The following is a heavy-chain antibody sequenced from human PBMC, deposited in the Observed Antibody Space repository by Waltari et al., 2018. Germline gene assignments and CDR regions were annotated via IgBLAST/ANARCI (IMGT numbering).Heavy chain of an antibody. J-gene: IGHJ4*02. CDR3: ARDPYGYGDYSSEGY. V-gene: IGHV1-69*08. D-gene: IGHD4-17*01. Sequence: QVQLVQSGAEVKTPASSVKVSCKASGATFSSYAIRWVRRAPGQGREWMGRISPIVGTANYAQKFQGRVTITADKSTSTAYMELSSLRSEDTAVYYCARDPYGYGDYSSEGYWGQGTLVTVSS. CDR1: GATFSSYA. CDR2: ISPIVGTA.